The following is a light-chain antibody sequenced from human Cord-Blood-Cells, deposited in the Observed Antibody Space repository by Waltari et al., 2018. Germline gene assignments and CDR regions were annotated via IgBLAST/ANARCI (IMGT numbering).Light chain of an antibody. CDR3: QQSYSTPRT. CDR1: QSISSY. Sequence: DIQMTQSPSSLHASVGDSVTITCRASQSISSYLNWYQQKPGKAPKLLIYAASSLQSGVPSRFSGSGSGTDFTLTISSLQPEDFATYYCQQSYSTPRTFGQGTKVEIK. V-gene: IGKV1-39*01. J-gene: IGKJ1*01. CDR2: AAS.